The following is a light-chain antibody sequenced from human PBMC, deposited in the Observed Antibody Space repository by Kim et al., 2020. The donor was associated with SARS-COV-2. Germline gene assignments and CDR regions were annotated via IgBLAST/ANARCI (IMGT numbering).Light chain of an antibody. CDR1: NIGSKS. CDR2: YDS. Sequence: SYELTQPPSVSVAPGKTGRITCGGNNIGSKSVHWYQQKPGQAPVLVIYYDSDRPSGIPERFSGSNSGNTATLTISRVEAGDEADYYCQVWDSSSDHRVFGGGTKLTVL. V-gene: IGLV3-21*04. CDR3: QVWDSSSDHRV. J-gene: IGLJ3*02.